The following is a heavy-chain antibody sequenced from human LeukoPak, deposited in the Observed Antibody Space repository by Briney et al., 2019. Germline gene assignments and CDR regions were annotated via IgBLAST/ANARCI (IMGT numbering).Heavy chain of an antibody. CDR3: ARGDYYYGMDV. CDR1: GGSISSGDHY. V-gene: IGHV4-30-4*01. Sequence: SETLSLTCTVSGGSISSGDHYWSWIRQPPGKGLEWIGYIYYSGSTYYNPSLKSRVTISVDTSKNQFSLKLSSVTAADTAVYYCARGDYYYGMDVWGQGTTVTVSS. CDR2: IYYSGST. J-gene: IGHJ6*02.